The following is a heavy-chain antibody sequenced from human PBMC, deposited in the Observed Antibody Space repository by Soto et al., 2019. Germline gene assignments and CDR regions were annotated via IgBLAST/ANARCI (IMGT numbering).Heavy chain of an antibody. CDR2: IKSKTDGRTT. CDR1: GVTWSNAW. Sequence: GRSLRLSCAASGVTWSNAWMNSVRPAQGKGLEWVGRIKSKTDGRTTDYAAPVKGRFTISRDDSKNTLYLQMNSLKTEDTAVYYCTTSGYCSGGSCYSGYYYYGMDVWGQGTTVTVSS. CDR3: TTSGYCSGGSCYSGYYYYGMDV. V-gene: IGHV3-15*07. J-gene: IGHJ6*02. D-gene: IGHD2-15*01.